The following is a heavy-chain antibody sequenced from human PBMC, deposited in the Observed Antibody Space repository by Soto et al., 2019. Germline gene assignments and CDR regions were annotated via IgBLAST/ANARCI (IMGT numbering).Heavy chain of an antibody. CDR3: ARAGGAVEASTVLDY. V-gene: IGHV1-18*04. J-gene: IGHJ4*02. D-gene: IGHD2-15*01. Sequence: ASVKVACRASGYKFPRYGISWVRLAPGQGFEWMGWISAYNGNTNYAQKLQGRVTMTTDASTSTAYMELRSLTYYDTAVYNCARAGGAVEASTVLDYWAQRSLVAVSS. CDR2: ISAYNGNT. CDR1: GYKFPRYG.